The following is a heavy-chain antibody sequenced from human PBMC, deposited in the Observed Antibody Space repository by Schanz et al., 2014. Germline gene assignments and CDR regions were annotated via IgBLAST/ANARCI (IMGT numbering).Heavy chain of an antibody. J-gene: IGHJ4*02. D-gene: IGHD5-12*01. Sequence: VQLVESGGGVVQPGRSLRLSCAASGFTFSSYAVHWVRQAPDKGLEWVSYISSSSIYTNYADSVKGRFTISRDNAKNSLYLQRNSLRAEDTAVYYCAREGEWGYDPPRHWGQGTLVTVSS. CDR2: ISSSSIYT. CDR1: GFTFSSYA. CDR3: AREGEWGYDPPRH. V-gene: IGHV3-21*05.